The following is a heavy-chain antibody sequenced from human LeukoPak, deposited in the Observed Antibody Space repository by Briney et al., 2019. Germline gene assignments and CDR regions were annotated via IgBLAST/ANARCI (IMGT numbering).Heavy chain of an antibody. V-gene: IGHV1-2*02. J-gene: IGHJ4*02. CDR2: INPNSGGT. CDR3: ARVQQLGGAFDY. D-gene: IGHD6-13*01. CDR1: GYTFTGYY. Sequence: ASVKVSCKASGYTFTGYYMHWVRQAPGQGLEWMGGINPNSGGTNYAQKFQGRVTMTRDTSISTAYMELSRLRSDDTAVYYCARVQQLGGAFDYWGQGTLVTVSS.